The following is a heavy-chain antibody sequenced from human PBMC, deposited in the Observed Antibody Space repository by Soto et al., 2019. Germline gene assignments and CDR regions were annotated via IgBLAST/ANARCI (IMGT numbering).Heavy chain of an antibody. D-gene: IGHD3-10*01. Sequence: PGGSLRISCAASGFTFSSYAMHWVRQAPGKGLEYVSAISSNGGSTYYANSVKGRFTISRDNSKNTLYLQMGSLRAEDMAVYYCARDAGQDYYGSGSSPGDYWGQGTLVTVSS. J-gene: IGHJ4*02. CDR3: ARDAGQDYYGSGSSPGDY. CDR1: GFTFSSYA. CDR2: ISSNGGST. V-gene: IGHV3-64*01.